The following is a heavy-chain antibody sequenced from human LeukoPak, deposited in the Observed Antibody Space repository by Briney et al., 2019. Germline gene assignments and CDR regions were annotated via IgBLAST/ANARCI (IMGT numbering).Heavy chain of an antibody. V-gene: IGHV3-21*01. J-gene: IGHJ4*02. CDR1: GFTFSAYS. D-gene: IGHD6-19*01. CDR2: ISSSSTYI. Sequence: GGSLRLSCAASGFTFSAYSMNWVRQAPGKGLEWVPSISSSSTYIYYADSVKGRFTISRDNAKNSLYLQMNSLRAEDTAVYFCARELQIAVADTNLEDDYWGQGTLVTVSS. CDR3: ARELQIAVADTNLEDDY.